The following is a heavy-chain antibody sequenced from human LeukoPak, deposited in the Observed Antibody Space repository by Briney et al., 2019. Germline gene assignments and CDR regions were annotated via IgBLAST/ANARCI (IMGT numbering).Heavy chain of an antibody. Sequence: ASVKVSCKASGYTFTDYYLHWGRQAPGQGLEWMGWLNPNSGGTNFAQNFQGRVTMTRDTSITTAYMELSTLRSDDTAVYYCARYCPTSCNAGDTFDIWGQGTVVTVSS. D-gene: IGHD2/OR15-2a*01. J-gene: IGHJ3*02. V-gene: IGHV1-2*02. CDR2: LNPNSGGT. CDR1: GYTFTDYY. CDR3: ARYCPTSCNAGDTFDI.